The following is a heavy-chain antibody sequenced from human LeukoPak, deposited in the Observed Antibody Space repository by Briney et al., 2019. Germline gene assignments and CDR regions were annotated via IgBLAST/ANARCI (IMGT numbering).Heavy chain of an antibody. CDR1: GFTFNIYS. Sequence: PGGSLRLSCAASGFTFNIYSMNWVRQAPGKGLEWVSYISRSTDTVYYADSVKGRFTISRDNAKNSLYLQMNSLRAEDTAVYYCAGDGYNWGYYFDYWGQGTLVTVSS. CDR3: AGDGYNWGYYFDY. V-gene: IGHV3-48*01. D-gene: IGHD5-24*01. CDR2: ISRSTDTV. J-gene: IGHJ4*02.